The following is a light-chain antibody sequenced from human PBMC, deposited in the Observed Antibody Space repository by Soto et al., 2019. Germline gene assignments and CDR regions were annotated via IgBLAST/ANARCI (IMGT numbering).Light chain of an antibody. Sequence: DIQMTQSPSTLSASVGDRVTITCRAIQSISSWLAWYQQKPGKAPKLLIYKASSLESGVPSRFSGSGSGTEFTLTISSLQPDDFATYYCQQYHIYSGTFGQGTKVDI. CDR2: KAS. V-gene: IGKV1-5*03. CDR1: QSISSW. CDR3: QQYHIYSGT. J-gene: IGKJ1*01.